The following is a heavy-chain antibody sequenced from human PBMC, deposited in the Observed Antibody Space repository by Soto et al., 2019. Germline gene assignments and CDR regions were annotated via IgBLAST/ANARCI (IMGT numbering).Heavy chain of an antibody. CDR3: TKNSAYALDY. CDR1: RYSINNNNW. V-gene: IGHV4-4*02. CDR2: LHHGGST. D-gene: IGHD5-12*01. J-gene: IGHJ4*02. Sequence: SETLSLTCDVSRYSINNNNWWSWVRQPPGGGLEWIGELHHGGSTNYNPSLESRVTFSVDISKNQFFLKLSSVTAADTAVYYCTKNSAYALDYWGKGTLVTVSS.